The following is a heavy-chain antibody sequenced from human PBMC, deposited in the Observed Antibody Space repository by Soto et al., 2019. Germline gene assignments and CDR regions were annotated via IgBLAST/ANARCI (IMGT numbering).Heavy chain of an antibody. J-gene: IGHJ6*02. Sequence: QLQLQESVPGLVKPSETLSLTYTVSSASISSSSYTWGWIRQPPGKGLEWIGSIYYSGTTYYNPSLNSRVTVSVDTSKNQFSLKVTSVTAADTAVYYCARLHGYCISSSCHGHYAMDVWGQGTTVTVSS. CDR2: IYYSGTT. D-gene: IGHD2-2*01. CDR3: ARLHGYCISSSCHGHYAMDV. V-gene: IGHV4-39*01. CDR1: SASISSSSYT.